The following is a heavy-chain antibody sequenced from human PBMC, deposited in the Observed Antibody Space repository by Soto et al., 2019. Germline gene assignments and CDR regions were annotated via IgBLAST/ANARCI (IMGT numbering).Heavy chain of an antibody. CDR3: AREGAYCSSTSCCYYYYYGMDV. CDR1: GFTFSSYW. J-gene: IGHJ6*02. V-gene: IGHV3-74*01. Sequence: GGSLRLSCAASGFTFSSYWMNWVRQAPGKGLVWVSRINSDGSSTSYADSVKGRVTISRDNAKNTLDLQMNSLRAEDTAVYYGAREGAYCSSTSCCYYYYYGMDVWGQGTTVTVSS. D-gene: IGHD2-2*01. CDR2: INSDGSST.